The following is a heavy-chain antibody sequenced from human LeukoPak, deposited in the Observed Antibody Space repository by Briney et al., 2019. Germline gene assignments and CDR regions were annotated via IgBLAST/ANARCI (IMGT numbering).Heavy chain of an antibody. CDR2: INTYNGNT. J-gene: IGHJ4*02. CDR3: ARVRNYYDSSGYYYFYY. Sequence: ASVKVSCKASGYTFTNYGISWVRQAPGQGLEWMGWINTYNGNTNYAQKFQGRVTMTTDTSTSTAYMELRSLRSDDTAVYYCARVRNYYDSSGYYYFYYWGQGTLVTVSS. V-gene: IGHV1-18*04. CDR1: GYTFTNYG. D-gene: IGHD3-22*01.